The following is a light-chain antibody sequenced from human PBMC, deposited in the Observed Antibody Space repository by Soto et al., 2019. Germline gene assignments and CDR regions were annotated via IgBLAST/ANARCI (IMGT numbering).Light chain of an antibody. V-gene: IGKV1-5*03. CDR3: QQYNSHGT. CDR2: KAS. CDR1: QSISSW. Sequence: DIQMTQSPSTLSASVRDRVTITCRASQSISSWLAWYQQKPGKAPKLLIYKASSLESGVPSRFSGSGSGTEFTLTISSLQPDDFATYYCQQYNSHGTFGQGTKVEIK. J-gene: IGKJ1*01.